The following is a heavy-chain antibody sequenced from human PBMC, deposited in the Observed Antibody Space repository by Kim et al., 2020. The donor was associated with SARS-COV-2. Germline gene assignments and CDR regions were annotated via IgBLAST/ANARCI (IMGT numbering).Heavy chain of an antibody. D-gene: IGHD3-3*01. CDR1: GYTFTSYG. Sequence: ASVKVSCKASGYTFTSYGISWVRQAPGQGLEWMGWISAYNGNTNYAQKLQGRVTMTTDTSTSTAYMELRSLRSDDTAVYYCARDKDDFWSGPDAFDIWGQGTMVTVSS. CDR2: ISAYNGNT. CDR3: ARDKDDFWSGPDAFDI. V-gene: IGHV1-18*04. J-gene: IGHJ3*02.